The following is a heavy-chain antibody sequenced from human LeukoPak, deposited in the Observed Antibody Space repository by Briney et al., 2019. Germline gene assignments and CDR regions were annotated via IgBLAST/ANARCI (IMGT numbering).Heavy chain of an antibody. Sequence: GGSLRLSCAASGFPFSSYEMNWVRQAPGKGLEWVSYISSSGSTIYYADSVKGRFTISRDNAKNSLYLQMNSLRAEDTAVYYCARDGDSGYDSPSYYYGMDVWGQGTTVTVSS. CDR1: GFPFSSYE. D-gene: IGHD5-12*01. J-gene: IGHJ6*02. CDR2: ISSSGSTI. CDR3: ARDGDSGYDSPSYYYGMDV. V-gene: IGHV3-48*03.